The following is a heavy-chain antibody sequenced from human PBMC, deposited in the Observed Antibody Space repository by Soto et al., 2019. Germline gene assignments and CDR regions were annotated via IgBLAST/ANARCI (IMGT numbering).Heavy chain of an antibody. J-gene: IGHJ4*02. Sequence: ASVKGSCKASGYTLTRYVIHWGRQVPGQRPEWMGWINPGNGNTKYSQNFQDRVTITWETSASTAYMELSSLRCEDTAVFSCASAPLAIPPLASWGQGPLVPVSP. D-gene: IGHD2-2*02. CDR3: ASAPLAIPPLAS. CDR1: GYTLTRYV. V-gene: IGHV1-3*01. CDR2: INPGNGNT.